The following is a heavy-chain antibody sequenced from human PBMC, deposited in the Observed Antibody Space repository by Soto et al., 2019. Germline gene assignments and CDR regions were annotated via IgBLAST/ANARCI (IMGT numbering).Heavy chain of an antibody. D-gene: IGHD6-13*01. V-gene: IGHV3-21*01. Sequence: GGSLRLSCAASGFTFSSYSMNWVRQAPGKGLEWVSSISSSSSYIYYADSVKGRFTISRDNAKNSLYLQMNSLRAEDTAVYYCARPGYSSSWYDYYYYGMDVWGQGATVTVSS. CDR3: ARPGYSSSWYDYYYYGMDV. CDR2: ISSSSSYI. J-gene: IGHJ6*02. CDR1: GFTFSSYS.